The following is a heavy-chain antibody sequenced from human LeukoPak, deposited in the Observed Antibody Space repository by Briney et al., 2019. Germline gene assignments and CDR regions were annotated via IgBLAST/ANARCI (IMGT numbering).Heavy chain of an antibody. D-gene: IGHD6-19*01. CDR3: AGLGSGWAIDY. J-gene: IGHJ4*02. V-gene: IGHV3-33*01. Sequence: WYDGSNKYYADSVKGRFTISRDQSKNTVYLQMNSLRADDTAVYYCAGLGSGWAIDYWGQGTLVTVSS. CDR2: WYDGSNK.